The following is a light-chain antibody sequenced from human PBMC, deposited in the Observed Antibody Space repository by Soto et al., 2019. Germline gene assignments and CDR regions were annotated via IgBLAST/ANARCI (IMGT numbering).Light chain of an antibody. Sequence: QSALTQPASVSASPGQSITISCTGTSSDVGGYNHVSWYQQHPGKVPKVMIFDVSNRPSGVSNCFSGSKSGNTASLTISGLQAEDEADYYCGSYTSSNTVVFGGGTKLTVL. CDR3: GSYTSSNTVV. CDR1: SSDVGGYNH. CDR2: DVS. J-gene: IGLJ2*01. V-gene: IGLV2-14*01.